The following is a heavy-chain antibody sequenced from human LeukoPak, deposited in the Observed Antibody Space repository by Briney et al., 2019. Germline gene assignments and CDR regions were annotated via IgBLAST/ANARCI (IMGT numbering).Heavy chain of an antibody. CDR3: ARLGTGGWSPTARGLDY. D-gene: IGHD6-19*01. Sequence: GGSLRLSCAASGFTFSSYAMHWVRQAPGKGLEYVSAISSNGGSTYYANSVKGRFTISGDNSKNTLYLQMGSLRAEDMAVYYCARLGTGGWSPTARGLDYWGQGTLVTVSS. V-gene: IGHV3-64*01. CDR1: GFTFSSYA. CDR2: ISSNGGST. J-gene: IGHJ4*02.